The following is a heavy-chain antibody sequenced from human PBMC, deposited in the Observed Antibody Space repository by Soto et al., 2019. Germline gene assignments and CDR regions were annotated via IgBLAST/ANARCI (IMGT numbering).Heavy chain of an antibody. V-gene: IGHV3-48*01. CDR1: PFTFSNYN. D-gene: IGHD3-22*01. J-gene: IGHJ6*01. Sequence: VGSRRLSCTASPFTFSNYNKYCVRQAPGKGLAWVSHSGGDRTSAIYYEDSVNGRFTISGDNAENSLCLQMNSIRGEDTAVHYCARDFGYDDGWRQGSTVTTSS. CDR3: ARDFGYDDG. CDR2: SGGDRTSAI.